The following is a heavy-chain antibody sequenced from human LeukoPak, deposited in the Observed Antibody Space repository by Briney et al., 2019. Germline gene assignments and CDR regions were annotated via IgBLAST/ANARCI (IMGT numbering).Heavy chain of an antibody. CDR1: GFTFSSYG. Sequence: GGSLRLSCAASGFTFSSYGMHWVRQAPGKGLEWVAVIWYDGSNKYYADSVKGRFTISRDNSKNTLYLQMNSLRAEDTAVYYCARAEGYYDSSGNDAFDMWGQGTMVTVSS. D-gene: IGHD3-22*01. J-gene: IGHJ3*02. CDR2: IWYDGSNK. V-gene: IGHV3-33*01. CDR3: ARAEGYYDSSGNDAFDM.